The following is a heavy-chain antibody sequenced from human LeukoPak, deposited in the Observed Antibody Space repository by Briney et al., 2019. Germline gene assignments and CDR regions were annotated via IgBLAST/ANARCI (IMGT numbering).Heavy chain of an antibody. J-gene: IGHJ6*03. V-gene: IGHV1-8*03. D-gene: IGHD2-2*01. CDR2: MNPNSGNT. CDR1: GYIFSSYD. CDR3: ARVQGIVIVPSAVYYMDV. Sequence: ASVKVSCKASGYIFSSYDINWVRQATGPGLEWIGWMNPNSGNTGYAQKFQGRVTITRNTSISTAYMELSSLRSDDTAVYYCARVQGIVIVPSAVYYMDVWGKGTTLTVSS.